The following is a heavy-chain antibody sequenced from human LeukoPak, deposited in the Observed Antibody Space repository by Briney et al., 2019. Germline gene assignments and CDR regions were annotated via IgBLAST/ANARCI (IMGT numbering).Heavy chain of an antibody. CDR3: ARVDYDILTGYLGFDY. V-gene: IGHV3-74*01. CDR1: GFTFSSYW. D-gene: IGHD3-9*01. Sequence: QPGGSLRLSCAASGFTFSSYWMHWVRKAPGKGLVWVSRINSDGSSTSYADSVKGRFTISRDNAKNTLYLQMNSLRAEDTAVYYCARVDYDILTGYLGFDYWGQGTLVTVSS. J-gene: IGHJ4*02. CDR2: INSDGSST.